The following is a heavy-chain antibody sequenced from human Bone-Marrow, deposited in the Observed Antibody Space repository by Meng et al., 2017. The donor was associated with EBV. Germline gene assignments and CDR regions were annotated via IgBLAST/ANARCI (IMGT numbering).Heavy chain of an antibody. J-gene: IGHJ4*02. V-gene: IGHV4-34*02. CDR3: ARGGGVGYGDYVNY. CDR2: INHGGST. Sequence: GPVQRWGAGRFRPWRPLSLTWRVYGGSLSGAYGSGLRQAPGKVLEWIGEINHGGSTNYNPSLKSRVIISVDTSKNQFSLKLKSVTATDTAVYYCARGGGVGYGDYVNYWGQGTLVTVSS. CDR1: GGSLSGAY. D-gene: IGHD4-17*01.